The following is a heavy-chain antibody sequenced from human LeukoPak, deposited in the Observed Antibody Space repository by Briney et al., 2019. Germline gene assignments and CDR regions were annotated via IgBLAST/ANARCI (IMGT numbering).Heavy chain of an antibody. D-gene: IGHD3-22*01. J-gene: IGHJ4*02. CDR1: GYTLTELS. V-gene: IGHV1-24*01. CDR3: ATDTKKYYYDSSGYLWPLFDY. Sequence: ASVKVSCKVSGYTLTELSMHWVRQAPGKGLEWMGGFDPEDGETIYAQKFQGRVTMTEDTSTDTAYMELSSLRSEDTAVYYCATDTKKYYYDSSGYLWPLFDYWGQGTLVTVSS. CDR2: FDPEDGET.